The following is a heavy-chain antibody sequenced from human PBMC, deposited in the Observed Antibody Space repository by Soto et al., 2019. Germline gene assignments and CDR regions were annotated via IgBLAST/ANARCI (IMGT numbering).Heavy chain of an antibody. V-gene: IGHV4-4*02. CDR2: IHHSGSI. CDR1: GGFISSGYW. CDR3: ARTNYGSGSDYNFDY. J-gene: IGHJ4*02. D-gene: IGHD3-10*01. Sequence: QVQLQESGPGLVKPSGTLSLTCAVSGGFISSGYWWSWVRQSPGTGLEWIGEIHHSGSINYNPSLESRVPVSVDRSKNQFSLKLNSVTAADTAVYYCARTNYGSGSDYNFDYWGQGILVTVSS.